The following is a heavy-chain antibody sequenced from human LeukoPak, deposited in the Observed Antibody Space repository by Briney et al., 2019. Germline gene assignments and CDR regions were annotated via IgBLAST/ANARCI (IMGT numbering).Heavy chain of an antibody. CDR3: ATTSLGYSSGWYHFDY. CDR2: IYYSGST. Sequence: SETLSLTCTVSGGSISSSSYYWGWIRQPPGKGLEWIGSIYYSGSTYYNPSLKSRVTISVDTSKNQFSLKLSSVTAADTAVYYCATTSLGYSSGWYHFDYWGQGTLVTVSS. V-gene: IGHV4-39*01. J-gene: IGHJ4*02. CDR1: GGSISSSSYY. D-gene: IGHD6-19*01.